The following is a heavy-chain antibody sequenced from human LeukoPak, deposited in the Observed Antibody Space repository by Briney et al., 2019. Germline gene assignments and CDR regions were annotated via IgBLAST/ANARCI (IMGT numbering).Heavy chain of an antibody. Sequence: PGGSLRLSCAASGFSFSSYRMNWVRQAPGKGLEWVSSVSNSGDYIHYADSVKGRFTISRDNAKNTLYLQMNSLRVEDTAVYYCVCLGLGGLSLDWGQGTLVTVSS. J-gene: IGHJ4*02. CDR2: VSNSGDYI. CDR1: GFSFSSYR. V-gene: IGHV3-21*01. CDR3: VCLGLGGLSLD. D-gene: IGHD3-16*01.